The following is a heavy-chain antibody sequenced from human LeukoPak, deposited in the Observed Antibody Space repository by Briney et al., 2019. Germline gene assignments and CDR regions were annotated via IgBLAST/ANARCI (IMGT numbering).Heavy chain of an antibody. J-gene: IGHJ4*02. V-gene: IGHV1-2*02. D-gene: IGHD2-15*01. Sequence: ASVKVSCKASGYTFTGYYVHWVRQAPGQGLEWMGGINPNSGGTNYAQKFQGRVTMTRDTSITTAYTELSSLRYDDTAVYYCARGSRNHFDFWGQGTLVTVSS. CDR3: ARGSRNHFDF. CDR1: GYTFTGYY. CDR2: INPNSGGT.